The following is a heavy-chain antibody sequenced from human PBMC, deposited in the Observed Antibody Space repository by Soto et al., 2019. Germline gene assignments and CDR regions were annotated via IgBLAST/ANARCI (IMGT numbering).Heavy chain of an antibody. CDR2: INPKSGGT. Sequence: ASVKVSCKASGYSFTDYHIHWVRQAPGQGLEWLGRINPKSGGTSTAQKFQGWVTRTTDTSISTASMELTRLTSDDTAIYYCARGDSTDCSNGVCSFFYNHDMDFWGQGTTVTVSS. CDR3: ARGDSTDCSNGVCSFFYNHDMDF. CDR1: GYSFTDYH. D-gene: IGHD2-8*01. J-gene: IGHJ6*02. V-gene: IGHV1-2*04.